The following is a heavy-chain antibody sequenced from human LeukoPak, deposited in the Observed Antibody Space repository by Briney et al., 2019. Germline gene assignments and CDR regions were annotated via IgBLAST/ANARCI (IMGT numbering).Heavy chain of an antibody. CDR2: INPAGSVT. CDR1: EFTISSYW. D-gene: IGHD3-16*01. CDR3: SRDFVGAEDF. V-gene: IGHV3-74*01. J-gene: IGHJ4*02. Sequence: PGGSLRLSCSASEFTISSYWMHWVGQAPGKGLVWVSRINPAGSVTNHADSVRGRFTISRDTATNTLYLAMNMLRDEDRAVYYCSRDFVGAEDFRGQGTLVTVSS.